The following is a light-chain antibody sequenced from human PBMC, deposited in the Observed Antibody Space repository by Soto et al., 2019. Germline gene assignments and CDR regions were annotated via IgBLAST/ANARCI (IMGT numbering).Light chain of an antibody. CDR3: QQYGRT. Sequence: EIVLTQSPGTLSLSPGERATLSCRASQSVSSSYLAWYQQKPGQAPRLLIYGASSRATGIPDRFSGSRSGTDFTLTISRLEPEDCAVYYCQQYGRTFGQGTKGEIK. CDR2: GAS. V-gene: IGKV3-20*01. CDR1: QSVSSSY. J-gene: IGKJ1*01.